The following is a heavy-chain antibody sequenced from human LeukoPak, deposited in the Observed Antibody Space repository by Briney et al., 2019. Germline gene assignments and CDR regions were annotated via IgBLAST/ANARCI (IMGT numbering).Heavy chain of an antibody. D-gene: IGHD4/OR15-4a*01. J-gene: IGHJ2*01. CDR3: ARALGTMDDL. V-gene: IGHV4-39*07. CDR2: IYYSGST. Sequence: SETLSLTCTVSGGSISSSSYYWGWIRQPPGKGLEWIGSIYYSGSTYYNPSLKSRVTISVDTSKNQFSLKLSSVTAADTAVYYCARALGTMDDLWGRGTLVTVSS. CDR1: GGSISSSSYY.